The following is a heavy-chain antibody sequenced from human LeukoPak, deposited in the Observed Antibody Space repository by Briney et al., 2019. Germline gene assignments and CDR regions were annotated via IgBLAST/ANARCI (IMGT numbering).Heavy chain of an antibody. J-gene: IGHJ6*03. CDR2: IRSDGSDK. CDR1: GFTLRGYV. CDR3: ARGGGSGKYYYYYMDV. D-gene: IGHD3-10*01. Sequence: GGSLRLSCAASGFTLRGYVMHWVRRAPGKGLEWVAFIRSDGSDKSYADSVKGRFTISRDNAKNSLYLQMNSLRAEDTAVYYCARGGGSGKYYYYYMDVWGKGTTVTISS. V-gene: IGHV3-30*02.